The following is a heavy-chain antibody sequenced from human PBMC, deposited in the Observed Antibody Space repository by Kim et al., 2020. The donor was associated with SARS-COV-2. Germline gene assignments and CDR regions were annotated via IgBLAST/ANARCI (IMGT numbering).Heavy chain of an antibody. CDR1: GFTFSSYA. V-gene: IGHV3-23*01. J-gene: IGHJ4*02. D-gene: IGHD3-10*01. CDR2: ISGSGGST. CDR3: AKGVKVLLWFGELSGYFDY. Sequence: GGSLRLSCAASGFTFSSYAMSWVRQAPGKGLEWVSAISGSGGSTYYADSVKGRFTISRDNSKNTLYLQMNSLRAEDTAVYYCAKGVKVLLWFGELSGYFDYWGQGTLVTVSS.